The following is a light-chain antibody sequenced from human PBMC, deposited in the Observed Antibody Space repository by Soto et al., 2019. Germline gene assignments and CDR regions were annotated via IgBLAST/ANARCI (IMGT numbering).Light chain of an antibody. J-gene: IGLJ2*01. V-gene: IGLV1-47*01. CDR1: SSNIGSNY. Sequence: QSVLTQPPSASGTPGQRVTISCSGSSSNIGSNYVYWYQQLPGTAPKLLIYRNNQRPSGVPDRFSGSKSGTSASLAISGLRSEDEADYYCAAWDDSLSGQDVVFGGGTKLTV. CDR2: RNN. CDR3: AAWDDSLSGQDVV.